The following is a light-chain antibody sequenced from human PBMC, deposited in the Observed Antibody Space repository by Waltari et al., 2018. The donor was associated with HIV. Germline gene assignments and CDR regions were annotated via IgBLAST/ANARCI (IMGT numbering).Light chain of an antibody. Sequence: EIVLTQSPATLSLSPGERATLSCRASQSVSSYLAWYQQKPGQAPRLLIYAASNRATGIPARFSGSGSGTDFTLTISSLEPEEFAVYYCHQRSIWPLTFGGGTKVEIK. CDR2: AAS. V-gene: IGKV3-11*01. CDR1: QSVSSY. CDR3: HQRSIWPLT. J-gene: IGKJ4*01.